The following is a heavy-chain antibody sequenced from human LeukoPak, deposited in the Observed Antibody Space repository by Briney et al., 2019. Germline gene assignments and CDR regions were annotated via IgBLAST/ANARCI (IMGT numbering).Heavy chain of an antibody. Sequence: GGSLRLSCAASGFTFSSYAMSWVRQAPGKGLVWVSRISPTGSTTSYADSVKGRFTVSRDNAKNTLYLQVNNLRAEDTAVYYCARGPNSNWSGLDFWGRGTLLTVSS. CDR2: ISPTGSTT. V-gene: IGHV3-74*01. J-gene: IGHJ4*02. CDR1: GFTFSSYA. D-gene: IGHD6-6*01. CDR3: ARGPNSNWSGLDF.